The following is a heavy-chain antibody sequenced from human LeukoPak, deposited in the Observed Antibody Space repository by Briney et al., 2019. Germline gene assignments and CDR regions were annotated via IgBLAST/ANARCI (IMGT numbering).Heavy chain of an antibody. J-gene: IGHJ4*02. CDR2: IIPIFGTA. V-gene: IGHV1-69*05. Sequence: ASVKVSCKASGGTFSSYAISWVRQAPGQGLEWMGGIIPIFGTANYAQKFQGRVTITTDESTSTAYMELSSLRSEDTAVYYCAGGPATYYYDSSGYYYGYWGQGTLVTVSS. CDR3: AGGPATYYYDSSGYYYGY. D-gene: IGHD3-22*01. CDR1: GGTFSSYA.